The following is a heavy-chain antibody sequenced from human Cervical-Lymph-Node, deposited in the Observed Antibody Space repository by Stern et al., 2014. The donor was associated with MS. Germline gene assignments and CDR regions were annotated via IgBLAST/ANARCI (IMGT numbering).Heavy chain of an antibody. Sequence: QVQLVQSGAEVRKPGSSVKVSCKASGATFSTNAISWLRQAPGQGPEWRGAIVPIFGRANYVQKVRGRLTIAADESASTAYMELRSLRSEDTAVYYGAREHHGGNFASWGQGTLVTVSS. CDR3: AREHHGGNFAS. CDR1: GATFSTNA. V-gene: IGHV1-69*01. D-gene: IGHD4-23*01. CDR2: IVPIFGRA. J-gene: IGHJ5*02.